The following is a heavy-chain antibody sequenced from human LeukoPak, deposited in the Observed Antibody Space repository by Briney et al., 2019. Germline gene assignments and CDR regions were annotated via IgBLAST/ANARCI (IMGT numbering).Heavy chain of an antibody. D-gene: IGHD3-22*01. CDR3: ARVTGYMIEDYFDY. CDR1: GGSIRSYY. Sequence: PSETLSLTCTVSGGSIRSYYWSWIRQAPGKGLEWIGYIYYSGSTNYNPSPKSRVTISVDTSKNQFSLRLSSVTAADTAVYYCARVTGYMIEDYFDYWGQGTLVTVSS. V-gene: IGHV4-59*01. CDR2: IYYSGST. J-gene: IGHJ4*02.